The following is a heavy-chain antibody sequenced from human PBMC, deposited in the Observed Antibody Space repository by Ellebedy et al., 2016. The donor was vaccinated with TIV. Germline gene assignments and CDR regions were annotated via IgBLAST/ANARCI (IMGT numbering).Heavy chain of an antibody. D-gene: IGHD3-3*01. J-gene: IGHJ4*02. Sequence: GSLRLXXTVSGGSVSSGSYYWGWIRQPPGKGLEWIGSIYYSGSTYYNPSPKSRVTISVDTSKNQFSLKLSSVTAADTAVYYCARAGVVPDYWGQGTLVTVSS. CDR3: ARAGVVPDY. V-gene: IGHV4-39*01. CDR2: IYYSGST. CDR1: GGSVSSGSYY.